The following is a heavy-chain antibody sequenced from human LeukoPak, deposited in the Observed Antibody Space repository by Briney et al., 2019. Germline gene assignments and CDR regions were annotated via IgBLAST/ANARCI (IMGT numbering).Heavy chain of an antibody. CDR1: GYTFTGYY. D-gene: IGHD3-10*01. Sequence: GASVKVSCKASGYTFTGYYMHWVRQAPGQGLEWMGWISPNSGGTNYAQKFQGRVTMTRDTSISTAYMELSSLRSEDTAVYYCARVVALRPKLGQRIWFGEFLSRTLYYMDVWGKGTTVTISS. CDR2: ISPNSGGT. J-gene: IGHJ6*03. CDR3: ARVVALRPKLGQRIWFGEFLSRTLYYMDV. V-gene: IGHV1-2*02.